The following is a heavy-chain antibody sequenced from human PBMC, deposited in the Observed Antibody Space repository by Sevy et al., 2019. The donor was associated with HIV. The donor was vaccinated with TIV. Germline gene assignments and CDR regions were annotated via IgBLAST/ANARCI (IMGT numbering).Heavy chain of an antibody. D-gene: IGHD5-18*01. V-gene: IGHV3-23*01. J-gene: IGHJ4*02. CDR3: AQGGGPIQLYFFDY. Sequence: GGSLRLSCAVTGFTFGSYAMSWVRQAPGKGLEWVSGISGSGTNTYYADSVKGRFTISRDNSKNTLYLQMNSLRPEDMAVYYCAQGGGPIQLYFFDYWGQGTLVTVSS. CDR2: ISGSGTNT. CDR1: GFTFGSYA.